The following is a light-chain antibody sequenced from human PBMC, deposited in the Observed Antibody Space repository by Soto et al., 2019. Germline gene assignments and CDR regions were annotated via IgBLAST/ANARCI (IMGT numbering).Light chain of an antibody. J-gene: IGKJ1*01. V-gene: IGKV3-20*01. Sequence: SSYLAWYQQKPGQAPRLLGYGASSRATGIPDRFSCSGHGTEYTLTMSSLQAEESALYYCQESRCAPWTYAQGTKVDIK. CDR1: SSY. CDR3: QESRCAPWT. CDR2: GAS.